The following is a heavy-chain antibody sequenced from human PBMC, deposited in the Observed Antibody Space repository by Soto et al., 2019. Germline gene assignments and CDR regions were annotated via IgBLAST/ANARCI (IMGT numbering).Heavy chain of an antibody. CDR3: ARSRDGYTFDY. CDR1: GGTFSSYA. D-gene: IGHD5-12*01. V-gene: IGHV1-69*13. Sequence: ASVKVSCKASGGTFSSYAISWVRQAPGQGLEWMGGIIPIFGTANYAQKFQGRVTITADESTSTAYMELSSLRSEDTAVYCCARSRDGYTFDYWGQGTLVTVSS. J-gene: IGHJ4*02. CDR2: IIPIFGTA.